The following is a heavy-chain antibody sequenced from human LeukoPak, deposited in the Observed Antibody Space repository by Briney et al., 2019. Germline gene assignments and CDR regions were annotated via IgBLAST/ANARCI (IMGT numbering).Heavy chain of an antibody. CDR1: GGSISSYY. V-gene: IGHV4-59*01. CDR3: ARTASFYKRFDY. D-gene: IGHD3-16*02. CDR2: IYYSGST. Sequence: SVTLSLTCTVSGGSISSYYWSWIRQPPGKGLEWIGCIYYSGSTNYNPSLKSRVTISVDTSKNQFSLKLSSVTAADTAVYYCARTASFYKRFDYWGQGTLVTVSS. J-gene: IGHJ4*02.